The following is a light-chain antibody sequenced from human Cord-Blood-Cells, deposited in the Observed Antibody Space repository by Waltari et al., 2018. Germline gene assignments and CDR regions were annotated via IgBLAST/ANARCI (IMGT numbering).Light chain of an antibody. V-gene: IGKV1-27*01. CDR2: AAS. CDR3: QKYNSALGT. CDR1: QGISNY. Sequence: DIKMNQSPSSLSASVGDRVTITCRASQGISNYLAWYQQKPGKVPKLLIYAASTLQSGVPSRFSGSGSGTDFTLTISSLQPEDVATYYCQKYNSALGTFGQGTKVEIK. J-gene: IGKJ1*01.